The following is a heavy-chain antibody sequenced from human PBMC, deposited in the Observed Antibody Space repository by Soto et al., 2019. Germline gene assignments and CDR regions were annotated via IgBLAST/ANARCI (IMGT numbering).Heavy chain of an antibody. J-gene: IGHJ5*02. CDR3: ARTLAYCGGDCYPNWFDP. CDR2: IYHSGST. Sequence: QLQLQESGSGLVKPSQTLSLTCAVSGGSISSGGYSWSWIRQPPGKGLEWIGYIYHSGSTYYNPXXKSRVTISVDXXKXQXXLKLSSVTAADTAVYYCARTLAYCGGDCYPNWFDPWGQGTLVTVSS. CDR1: GGSISSGGYS. V-gene: IGHV4-30-2*01. D-gene: IGHD2-21*02.